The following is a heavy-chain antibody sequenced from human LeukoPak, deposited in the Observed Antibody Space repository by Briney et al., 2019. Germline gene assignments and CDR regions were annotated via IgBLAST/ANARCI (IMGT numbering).Heavy chain of an antibody. CDR3: ARRDYDSSGYYYRGFVDV. CDR2: ISGSGGST. J-gene: IGHJ6*02. V-gene: IGHV3-23*01. D-gene: IGHD3-22*01. Sequence: GGSLRLSCAASGFTFSSYAMSWVRQAPGKGLEWVSAISGSGGSTYYADSVKGRFTISRDNSKNTLYLQMNSLRAEDTAVYYCARRDYDSSGYYYRGFVDVWGQGTTVTVSS. CDR1: GFTFSSYA.